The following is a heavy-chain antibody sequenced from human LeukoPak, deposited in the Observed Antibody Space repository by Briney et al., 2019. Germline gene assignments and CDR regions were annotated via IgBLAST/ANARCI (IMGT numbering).Heavy chain of an antibody. CDR3: ARAFRMYALHNWFDP. V-gene: IGHV4-61*01. Sequence: PSQTLSLTCIVSGGSISGGSYYWRWLRQPPGKGRELNGYIYYSESTNYHPSLRSRVTISVDTSKNQFALKLSSVTAADTAVYYCARAFRMYALHNWFDPWGQGTLVTVSS. D-gene: IGHD2-8*01. CDR1: GGSISGGSYY. CDR2: IYYSEST. J-gene: IGHJ5*02.